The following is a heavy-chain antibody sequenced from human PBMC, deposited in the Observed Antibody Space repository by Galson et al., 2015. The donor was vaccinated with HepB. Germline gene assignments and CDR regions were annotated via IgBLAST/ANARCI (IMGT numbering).Heavy chain of an antibody. J-gene: IGHJ6*03. CDR3: ARGIRVGFHYYSYMDV. Sequence: SVKVSCKASGGTFSSYAISWVRQAPGQGLEWMGGIIPIFGTANYAQKFQGRVTITADESTSTDYMELSSLRAEDTAVYYCARGIRVGFHYYSYMDVWGKGTTVTVSS. D-gene: IGHD2/OR15-2a*01. V-gene: IGHV1-69*13. CDR1: GGTFSSYA. CDR2: IIPIFGTA.